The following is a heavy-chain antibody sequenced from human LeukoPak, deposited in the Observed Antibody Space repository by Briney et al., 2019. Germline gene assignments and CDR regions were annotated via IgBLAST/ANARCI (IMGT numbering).Heavy chain of an antibody. CDR3: ARVSPNTVTTLQYFDY. V-gene: IGHV4-59*02. CDR1: GGSVSDYY. Sequence: SETLSLTCTISGGSVSDYYWSWIRQSPGKGLEWIGYIYHTGSTSYSPSLKSRVTISADTSQNQFSLKLSSVTAADTAVYYCARVSPNTVTTLQYFDYWGQGTLVTVSS. J-gene: IGHJ4*02. D-gene: IGHD4-17*01. CDR2: IYHTGST.